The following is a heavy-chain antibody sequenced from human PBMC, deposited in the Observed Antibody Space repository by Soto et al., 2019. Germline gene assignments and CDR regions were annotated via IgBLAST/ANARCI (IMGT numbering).Heavy chain of an antibody. J-gene: IGHJ6*02. CDR3: TRIGEDIVVVPAAMPYYGMDV. CDR2: IRSKANSYAT. V-gene: IGHV3-73*01. Sequence: GGSLRLSCAASGFTFSGSAMHWVRQASGKGLEWVGRIRSKANSYATAYAASVKGRFTISRDDSKNTAYLQMNSLKTEDTAVYYCTRIGEDIVVVPAAMPYYGMDVWGQGTTVTVSS. CDR1: GFTFSGSA. D-gene: IGHD2-2*01.